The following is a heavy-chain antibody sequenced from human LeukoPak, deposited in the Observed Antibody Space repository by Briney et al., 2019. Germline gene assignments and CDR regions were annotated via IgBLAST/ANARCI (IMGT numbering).Heavy chain of an antibody. CDR3: ARSAAARRGLYFDY. CDR1: GLTFSSYW. V-gene: IGHV5-51*01. D-gene: IGHD6-6*01. CDR2: IYPGDSDT. Sequence: KPGEPLNISCKGSGLTFSSYWIGWVRQMPGKGLEGMGFIYPGDSDTRYSPSFQGQVTISADNSITTAYLQWSSLKASDTAMYYCARSAAARRGLYFDYWGQGTLVTISS. J-gene: IGHJ4*02.